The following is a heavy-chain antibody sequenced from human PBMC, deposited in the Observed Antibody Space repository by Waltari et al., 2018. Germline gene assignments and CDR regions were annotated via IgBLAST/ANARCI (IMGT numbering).Heavy chain of an antibody. J-gene: IGHJ4*02. D-gene: IGHD3-10*01. CDR3: AAEYSRGYYGSGTE. CDR2: VEPEDGET. CDR1: GYTFTDYY. V-gene: IGHV1-69-2*01. Sequence: EVQLVQSGAEVKKPGATVKISCKASGYTFTDYYMHWVQQAPGKGLEWMGRVEPEDGETIYAEKFQGRVTITADTSTDTAYMELSSLRSEDTAVYYCAAEYSRGYYGSGTEWGQGTLVTVSS.